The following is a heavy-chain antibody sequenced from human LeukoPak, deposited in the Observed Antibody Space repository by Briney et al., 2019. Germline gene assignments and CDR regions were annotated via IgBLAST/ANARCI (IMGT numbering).Heavy chain of an antibody. D-gene: IGHD6-13*01. CDR1: GFTFSSYW. V-gene: IGHV3-7*01. CDR3: ATCGSSSWYYYYYMDV. J-gene: IGHJ6*03. CDR2: IKQDGSEK. Sequence: GGSLRLSFAASGFTFSSYWMSWVRQAPGKGLEWVANIKQDGSEKYYVDSVKGRFTISRDNAKNSLYLQMNSLRAEDTAVYYCATCGSSSWYYYYYMDVWGKGTTVTVSS.